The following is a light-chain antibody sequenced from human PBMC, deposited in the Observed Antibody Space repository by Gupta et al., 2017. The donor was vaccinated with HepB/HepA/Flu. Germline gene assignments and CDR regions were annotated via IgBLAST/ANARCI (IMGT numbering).Light chain of an antibody. V-gene: IGKV3-20*01. CDR2: ADS. J-gene: IGKJ5*01. CDR1: QTVSNNY. Sequence: EIVWTQSPHSLSLSPGERATLSYRANQTVSNNYLAWYRHKPGQAPRLIIYADSRGAAGIPGRCSGRGAGTDFTLIISSLEPEDFVYYCCQQYDSSISFGQGTRLQI. CDR3: QQYDSSIS.